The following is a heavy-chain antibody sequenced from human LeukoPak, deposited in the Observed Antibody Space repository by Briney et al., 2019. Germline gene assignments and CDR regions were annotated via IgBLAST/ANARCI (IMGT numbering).Heavy chain of an antibody. D-gene: IGHD1-26*01. CDR3: TRGGSYRPARFDY. CDR2: IRSKAYGGTT. CDR1: GFTFGDYA. Sequence: GGSLRLSCTASGFTFGDYAMSWFRQAPGKGLEWVGFIRSKAYGGTTEYAASVKGGFTISRDDSKSIAYLQMNSLKTEDTAVYYCTRGGSYRPARFDYWGQGTLVTVSS. V-gene: IGHV3-49*03. J-gene: IGHJ4*02.